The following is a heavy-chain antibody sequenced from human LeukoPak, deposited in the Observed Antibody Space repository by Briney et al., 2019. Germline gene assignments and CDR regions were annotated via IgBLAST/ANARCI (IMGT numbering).Heavy chain of an antibody. CDR1: GFSYTTYW. CDR3: ARSSSGWYLDYFDY. Sequence: QAGGSLRLSCAASGFSYTTYWMSWVRQSPGKGLEWVANINQDETEKYYVDCVKGRFTISRDNSKNTLYLQMNSLRAEDTAVYYCARSSSGWYLDYFDYWGQGTLVTVSS. CDR2: INQDETEK. V-gene: IGHV3-7*03. J-gene: IGHJ4*02. D-gene: IGHD6-19*01.